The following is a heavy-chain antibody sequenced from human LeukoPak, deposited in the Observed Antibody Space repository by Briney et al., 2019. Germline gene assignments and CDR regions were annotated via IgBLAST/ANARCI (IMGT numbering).Heavy chain of an antibody. CDR2: IIPIFGIA. V-gene: IGHV1-69*04. J-gene: IGHJ6*02. Sequence: ASVTVSCTASGGTFSSYAISWVRQAPGQGLEWMGRIIPIFGIANYAQKFQGRVTITADKSTSTAYMELSSLRSEDTAVYYCARDRGRITMVRGVIGLGMDVWGQGTTVTVSS. CDR1: GGTFSSYA. D-gene: IGHD3-10*01. CDR3: ARDRGRITMVRGVIGLGMDV.